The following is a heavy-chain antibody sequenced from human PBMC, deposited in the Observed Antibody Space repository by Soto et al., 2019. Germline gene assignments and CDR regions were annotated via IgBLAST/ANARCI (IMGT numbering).Heavy chain of an antibody. V-gene: IGHV1-8*01. CDR2: MNPNSGNT. J-gene: IGHJ6*02. Sequence: ASVKVSCKASGYTFTSYDINWVRQATGQGLEWMGWMNPNSGNTGYAQKFQGRVTMTRNTSISTAYMELSSLRSEDTAVYYCARDSGYYYGSGTGVDHRDRYGMDVWGQGTTVTVSS. D-gene: IGHD3-10*01. CDR3: ARDSGYYYGSGTGVDHRDRYGMDV. CDR1: GYTFTSYD.